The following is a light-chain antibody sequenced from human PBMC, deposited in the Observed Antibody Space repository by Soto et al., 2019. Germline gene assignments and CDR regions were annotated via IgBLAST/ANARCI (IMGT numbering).Light chain of an antibody. CDR3: QQRSSWPLT. V-gene: IGKV3-11*01. J-gene: IGKJ2*01. CDR2: EAS. Sequence: EIVLTQSPATLSLSPGERATLSCRASQSVSSYLAWYQQKPGQAPRLLIYEASTRATGIPARFSGSGSGTDFTLTISSLEPEDFAVYYCQQRSSWPLTFGQGTKLEIK. CDR1: QSVSSY.